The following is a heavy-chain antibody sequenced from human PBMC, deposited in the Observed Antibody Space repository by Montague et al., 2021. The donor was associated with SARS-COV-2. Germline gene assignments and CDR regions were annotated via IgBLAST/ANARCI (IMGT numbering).Heavy chain of an antibody. CDR2: IYTSGST. V-gene: IGHV4-61*02. CDR3: ARETVSGYSYGRGSYYYYYGMDV. Sequence: TLSLTCTVSGGSISSGSYYWSWIRQPAGKGLEWIGRIYTSGSTNYNPSLKSRVTISVDTSKNQFSLKLSSVTAADTAVYYCARETVSGYSYGRGSYYYYYGMDVWGQGTTVTVSS. D-gene: IGHD5-18*01. CDR1: GGSISSGSYY. J-gene: IGHJ6*02.